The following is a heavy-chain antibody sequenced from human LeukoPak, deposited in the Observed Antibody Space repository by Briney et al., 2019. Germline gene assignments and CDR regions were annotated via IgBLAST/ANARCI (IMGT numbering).Heavy chain of an antibody. J-gene: IGHJ4*02. D-gene: IGHD3-10*01. Sequence: SETLSLTCAVYGGSFSNYYWSWIRQPPGKGLEWIGEINHSGKTNYNPSLESRVSISVDTSKNQFSLKLSSVTAADTAVYYCARVGYYGSGSFYLTEQDYWGQGTLVTVSS. CDR3: ARVGYYGSGSFYLTEQDY. CDR1: GGSFSNYY. V-gene: IGHV4-34*01. CDR2: INHSGKT.